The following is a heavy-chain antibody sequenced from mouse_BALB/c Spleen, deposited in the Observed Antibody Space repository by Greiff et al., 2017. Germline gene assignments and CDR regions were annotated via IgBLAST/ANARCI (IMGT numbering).Heavy chain of an antibody. CDR3: ARSYYRSMDY. V-gene: IGHV1-4*01. D-gene: IGHD2-14*01. CDR1: GYTFTSYT. J-gene: IGHJ4*01. Sequence: QVQLKESGAELARPGASVKMSCKASGYTFTSYTMHWVKQRPGQGLEWIGYINPSSGYTNYNQKFKDKATLTADKSSSTAYMQLSSLTSEDSAVYYCARSYYRSMDYWGQGTSVTVSS. CDR2: INPSSGYT.